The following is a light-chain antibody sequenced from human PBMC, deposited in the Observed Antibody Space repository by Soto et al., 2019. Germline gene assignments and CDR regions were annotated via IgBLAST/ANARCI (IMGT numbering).Light chain of an antibody. CDR2: DVF. J-gene: IGLJ3*02. V-gene: IGLV2-8*01. Sequence: SVLTQPPSASGSPGQSVTISCTGTSSDVGGYNYVSWYQHHPGKAPKLIIYDVFERPSGVPDRFSGSKSGNTASLTVSGLQTEDEAEYYCTSFAGSKDLLFGGGTKLTVL. CDR3: TSFAGSKDLL. CDR1: SSDVGGYNY.